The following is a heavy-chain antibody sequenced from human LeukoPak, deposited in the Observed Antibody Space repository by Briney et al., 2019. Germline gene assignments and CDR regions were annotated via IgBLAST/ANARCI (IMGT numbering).Heavy chain of an antibody. J-gene: IGHJ4*02. CDR3: AKRNTMVRGGPCFDY. CDR2: IFGNGDTT. Sequence: PGGSLRLSCAASGFTSSSYSMNWVRQAPGKGLEWVSIIFGNGDTTYYADSVKGRFTVSRDNSKDTLYLQMNDLRPDDTAIYYCAKRNTMVRGGPCFDYWGQGLLVTVSS. V-gene: IGHV3-23*01. CDR1: GFTSSSYS. D-gene: IGHD3-10*01.